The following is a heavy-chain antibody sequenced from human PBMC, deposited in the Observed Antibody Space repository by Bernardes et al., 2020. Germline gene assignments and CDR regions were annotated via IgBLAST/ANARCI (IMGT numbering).Heavy chain of an antibody. V-gene: IGHV4-34*01. CDR3: ARGGSTSPRALNWCDP. CDR1: GGSFSGYY. CDR2: INHSGST. J-gene: IGHJ5*02. Sequence: ETLSLTCAVYGGSFSGYYWSWIRQPPGKGLEWIGEINHSGSTNYNPSLKSRVTISVDTSKNQFSLKLSSVTAADTAVYYCARGGSTSPRALNWCDPWGQGTLVTVSS. D-gene: IGHD2-2*01.